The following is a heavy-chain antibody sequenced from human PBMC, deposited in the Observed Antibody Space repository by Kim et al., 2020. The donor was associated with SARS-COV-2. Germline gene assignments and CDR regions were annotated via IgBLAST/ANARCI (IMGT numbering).Heavy chain of an antibody. CDR3: ARGQGLITMIVVVVGAFDY. D-gene: IGHD3-22*01. V-gene: IGHV4-31*03. Sequence: SETLSLTCTVSGGSISIGGYYWSWIRQHPGKGLEWIGYIYYSGSTYYNPSLKSRVTISVDTSKNQFSLKLSSVTAADTAVYYCARGQGLITMIVVVVGAFDYWGQGTLVTVSS. J-gene: IGHJ4*02. CDR1: GGSISIGGYY. CDR2: IYYSGST.